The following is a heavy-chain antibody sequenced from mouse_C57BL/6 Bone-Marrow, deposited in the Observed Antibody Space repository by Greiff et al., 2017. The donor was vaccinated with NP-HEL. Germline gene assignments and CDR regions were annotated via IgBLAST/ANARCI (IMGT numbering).Heavy chain of an antibody. CDR2: IHPNSGST. J-gene: IGHJ2*01. CDR3: ARRNGNSVDFDY. CDR1: GYTFTSYW. V-gene: IGHV1-64*01. Sequence: VQLQQPGAELVKPGASVKLSCKASGYTFTSYWMHWVKQRPGQGLEWIGMIHPNSGSTNYNEKFKSKATLTVDKSSSTAYMQLSSLTSEDSAVYYCARRNGNSVDFDYWGQGTTLTVSS. D-gene: IGHD2-1*01.